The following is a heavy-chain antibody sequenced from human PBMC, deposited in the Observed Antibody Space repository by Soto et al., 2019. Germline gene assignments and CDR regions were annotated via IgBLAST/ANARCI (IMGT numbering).Heavy chain of an antibody. CDR2: IKQDGSEK. J-gene: IGHJ6*03. CDR3: ARVRSWDIVVVVAAGDYYYYMDV. CDR1: GFTLSSYC. V-gene: IGHV3-7*01. D-gene: IGHD2-15*01. Sequence: PGGSRRLSCAASGFTLSSYCMSGVRQAPGKGLEWVANIKQDGSEKYYVDSVKGRFTISRDNAKNSLYLQMNSLRAEDTAVYYCARVRSWDIVVVVAAGDYYYYMDVWGKGTKVTVSS.